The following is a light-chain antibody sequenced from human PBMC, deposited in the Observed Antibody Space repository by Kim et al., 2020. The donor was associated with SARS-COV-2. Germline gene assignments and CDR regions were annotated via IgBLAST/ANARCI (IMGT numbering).Light chain of an antibody. CDR2: DNN. CDR3: AVWDDSLNGRVV. V-gene: IGLV1-44*01. CDR1: TSNIGSNA. J-gene: IGLJ2*01. Sequence: QPVLTQPPSASGTPGQRVSISCSGSTSNIGSNAVNWYQQLPGAAPKLLIHDNNQRPSGVPDRFSGSKSGTSASLAISGLHSDDEADYYCAVWDDSLNGRVVFGGGTQLTVL.